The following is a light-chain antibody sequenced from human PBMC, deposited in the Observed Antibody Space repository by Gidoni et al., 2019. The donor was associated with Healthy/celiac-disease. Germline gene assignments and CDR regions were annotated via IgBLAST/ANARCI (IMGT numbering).Light chain of an antibody. V-gene: IGKV3-11*01. J-gene: IGKJ4*01. CDR3: QQRSNWPPKLT. CDR2: DAS. Sequence: EIVLTQSPATLSFSPGESATLSCRASQSISSYLAWYQQKPGQAPRLLIYDASNRATGIPARFSGSGSGTDFTLPISSLEPADFAVYYCQQRSNWPPKLTFGGGTKVEIK. CDR1: QSISSY.